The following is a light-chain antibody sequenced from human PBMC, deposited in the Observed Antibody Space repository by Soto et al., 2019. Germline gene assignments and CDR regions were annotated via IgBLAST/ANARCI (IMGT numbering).Light chain of an antibody. CDR1: QSVSSDY. CDR2: AAS. J-gene: IGKJ4*01. CDR3: QQYGSSPRLT. Sequence: EIVLTQSPGTLSLSPGERATLSCRASQSVSSDYLAWYQQKPGQAPRLLIYAASSRATVIPDRFSGSGSGTHFTLIISRLEPEDFAVYYCQQYGSSPRLTFGGGTKVEI. V-gene: IGKV3-20*01.